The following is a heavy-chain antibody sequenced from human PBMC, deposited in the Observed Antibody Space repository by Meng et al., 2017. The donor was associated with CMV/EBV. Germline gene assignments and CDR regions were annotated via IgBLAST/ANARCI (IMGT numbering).Heavy chain of an antibody. D-gene: IGHD3-3*01. Sequence: SQTLSLTCAISGDSVSSNSAAWNWIRQAPSRGLEWLGRTYYRSKWYNDYAVSVKSRITINPDTSKNQFSLQLNSVTPEDTAVYYCARETIFGVVIIWDWFDPWGQGTLVTVSS. CDR2: TYYRSKWYN. CDR1: GDSVSSNSAA. V-gene: IGHV6-1*01. J-gene: IGHJ5*02. CDR3: ARETIFGVVIIWDWFDP.